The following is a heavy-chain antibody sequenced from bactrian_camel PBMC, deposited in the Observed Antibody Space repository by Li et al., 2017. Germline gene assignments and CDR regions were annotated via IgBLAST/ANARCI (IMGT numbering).Heavy chain of an antibody. J-gene: IGHJ4*01. CDR2: IYTGDGVA. V-gene: IGHV3S63*01. Sequence: HVQLVESGGDSVQAGGSLRLVCVATEYAPSMAWFRQVSGKEREAVALIYTGDGVANYGPSVQDRFTVSKDNAKNTVYLQMNSLKPEDTGVYFCAARLGWVPLRERWQESTYMFWGQGTQVTVS. CDR1: EYAPS. D-gene: IGHD7*01. CDR3: AARLGWVPLRERWQESTYMF.